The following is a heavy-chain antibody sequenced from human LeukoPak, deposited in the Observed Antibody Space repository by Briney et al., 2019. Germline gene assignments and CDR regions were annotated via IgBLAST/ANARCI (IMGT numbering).Heavy chain of an antibody. V-gene: IGHV6-1*01. Sequence: SQTLSLTCAISGDSVSSNSAAWNWIRQSPSRVLEWLGRTYYRPKWYNDYAVSVKSRITINQDTSRNQFSLQLESVTPDDTAMYYCTRTGMFADSWGQGTLVTVSS. J-gene: IGHJ4*02. CDR2: TYYRPKWYN. CDR1: GDSVSSNSAA. CDR3: TRTGMFADS. D-gene: IGHD3-10*02.